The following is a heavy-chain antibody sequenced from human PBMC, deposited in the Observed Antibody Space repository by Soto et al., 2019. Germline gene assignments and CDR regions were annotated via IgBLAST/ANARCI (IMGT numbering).Heavy chain of an antibody. J-gene: IGHJ5*02. V-gene: IGHV4-59*08. CDR3: ARSWRGSSSRISYWFDP. CDR2: IYYSGST. CDR1: GGSISSYY. Sequence: SETLSLTCTVSGGSISSYYWSWIRQPPGKGLEWIGYIYYSGSTNYNPSLKSRVTISVDTSKNQFSLKLSSVTAADTAVYYCARSWRGSSSRISYWFDPWGQGTLVTVSS. D-gene: IGHD6-13*01.